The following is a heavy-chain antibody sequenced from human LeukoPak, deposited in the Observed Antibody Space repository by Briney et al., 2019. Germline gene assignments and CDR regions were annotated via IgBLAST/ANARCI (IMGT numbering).Heavy chain of an antibody. CDR3: AKIRDTVVVSDAFDL. D-gene: IGHD2-21*01. Sequence: SDGSTYHADSVKGRFTISRDNSKNTLYLQMNSLRTEDTAVYYCAKIRDTVVVSDAFDLWGQGTLVTVSS. J-gene: IGHJ3*01. CDR2: SDGST. V-gene: IGHV3-66*02.